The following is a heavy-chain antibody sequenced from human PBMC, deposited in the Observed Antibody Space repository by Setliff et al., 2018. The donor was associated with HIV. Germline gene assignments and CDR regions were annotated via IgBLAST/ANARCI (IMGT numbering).Heavy chain of an antibody. V-gene: IGHV1-46*01. Sequence: VASVKVSCKASGYTFTSYYMHWVRQAPGQGLEWMGMVYPSDGSTSYAQKFQGRVTMTRDTSTSTIYMELNSLTSEDTAVYYCARDNTAFDIWGQGTMVTV. CDR2: VYPSDGST. J-gene: IGHJ3*02. CDR3: ARDNTAFDI. D-gene: IGHD2-2*02. CDR1: GYTFTSYY.